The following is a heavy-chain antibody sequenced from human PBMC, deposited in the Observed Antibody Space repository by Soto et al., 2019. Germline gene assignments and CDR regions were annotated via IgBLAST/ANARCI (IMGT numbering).Heavy chain of an antibody. CDR2: IKSKTDGGTI. CDR3: TTIGSSWGA. Sequence: EVQLVESGGGLVKPGGSLRLSCTASSFTFSNAWMNWVRQAPGKGLEWVGRIKSKTDGGTIDYAAPVKGRFTISRDDSQNTQFLQMNSLKTEDTAIYYCTTIGSSWGAWGQATLVTVSS. CDR1: SFTFSNAW. V-gene: IGHV3-15*07. J-gene: IGHJ1*01. D-gene: IGHD6-13*01.